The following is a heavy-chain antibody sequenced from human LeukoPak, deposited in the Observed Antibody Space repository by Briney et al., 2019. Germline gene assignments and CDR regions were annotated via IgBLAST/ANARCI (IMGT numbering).Heavy chain of an antibody. D-gene: IGHD1-1*01. J-gene: IGHJ5*02. Sequence: SVKVSCKASGGTFSSYAISWVRQAPGQGLEWMGRIIPIFGTANYAQKFQGRVTITTGESTSTAYMELSSLRSEDTAVYYCARDRGNWNDMNWFDPWGQGTLVTVSS. CDR1: GGTFSSYA. CDR3: ARDRGNWNDMNWFDP. V-gene: IGHV1-69*05. CDR2: IIPIFGTA.